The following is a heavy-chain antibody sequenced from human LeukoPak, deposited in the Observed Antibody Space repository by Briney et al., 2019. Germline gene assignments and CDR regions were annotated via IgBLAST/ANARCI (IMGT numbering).Heavy chain of an antibody. CDR1: GYTFTSSY. V-gene: IGHV1-46*01. J-gene: IGHJ4*02. Sequence: ASVKVSCKASGYTFTSSYMHWVRQAPGQGLEWMGIINPSGGSTSYAQKFQGRVTMTRDMSTSTVYMELSSLRSEDTAVYYCAREGCSGGSCCAELDYWGQGTLVTVSS. D-gene: IGHD2-15*01. CDR3: AREGCSGGSCCAELDY. CDR2: INPSGGST.